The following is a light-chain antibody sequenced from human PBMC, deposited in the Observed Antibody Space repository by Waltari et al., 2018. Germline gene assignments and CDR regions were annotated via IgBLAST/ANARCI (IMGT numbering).Light chain of an antibody. CDR1: PTVRTTY. CDR3: QQYDISPLT. CDR2: GAS. J-gene: IGKJ4*01. Sequence: EIVLTQSPGTLSLSPGERATLSCRASPTVRTTYLAWYQQKPGQAPTLLIDGASSRATGIPDRFSGSGSGTDFSLTISSLEPEDFAVYYWQQYDISPLTFGGGTKVEIK. V-gene: IGKV3-20*01.